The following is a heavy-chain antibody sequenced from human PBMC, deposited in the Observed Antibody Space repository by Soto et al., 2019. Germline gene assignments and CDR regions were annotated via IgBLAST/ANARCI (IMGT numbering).Heavy chain of an antibody. CDR3: ARDRRDLLRGPDFDF. D-gene: IGHD3-10*01. J-gene: IGHJ4*02. V-gene: IGHV1-18*01. Sequence: QVQLVQSGAEVKKPGASVKVSCKASGYIFSESSFSWVRQAPGQGLEWMGWISVYNGHTIYAQKFQGRLTMTTDTSTTTAYMELRSLRTDDSAVYYCARDRRDLLRGPDFDFWGQGTLVTVSS. CDR1: GYIFSESS. CDR2: ISVYNGHT.